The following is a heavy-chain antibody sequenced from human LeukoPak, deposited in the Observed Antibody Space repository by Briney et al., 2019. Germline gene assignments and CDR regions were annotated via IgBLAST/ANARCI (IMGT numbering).Heavy chain of an antibody. Sequence: GRSLRLSCAVSGFTFSSYGMNWVRQAPGTGLERVAVIWYDGNNKYYADSVKGRFTISRDSSKNTLYLQMNSLRAEDTAVYYCARDNGEYRRGGSCYAGWFDPWGQGTLVTVSS. D-gene: IGHD2-15*01. CDR1: GFTFSSYG. CDR2: IWYDGNNK. V-gene: IGHV3-33*01. J-gene: IGHJ5*02. CDR3: ARDNGEYRRGGSCYAGWFDP.